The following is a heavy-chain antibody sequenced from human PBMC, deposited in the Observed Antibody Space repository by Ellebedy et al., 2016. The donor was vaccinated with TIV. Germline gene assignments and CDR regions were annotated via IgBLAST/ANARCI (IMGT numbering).Heavy chain of an antibody. CDR2: IYSGGST. CDR3: AKGALWFGEIDAFDV. Sequence: GGSLRLSXAASGFTVSSNYMSWVRQAPGKGLEWVSVIYSGGSTFYADSVKGRFTISRDNSKNTLYLQMNSLRAEDTAVYYCAKGALWFGEIDAFDVWGQGTMVTVSS. J-gene: IGHJ3*01. V-gene: IGHV3-53*01. CDR1: GFTVSSNY. D-gene: IGHD3-10*01.